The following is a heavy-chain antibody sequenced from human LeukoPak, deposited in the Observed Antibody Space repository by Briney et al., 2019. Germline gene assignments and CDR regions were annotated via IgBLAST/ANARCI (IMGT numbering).Heavy chain of an antibody. V-gene: IGHV1-3*01. Sequence: ASVNVSCKASGYTFTSYAVHWVRQAPGQRLEWMGWINAGNGNTKYSQKFQGRVTITRDTSASTAYMELSSLRSEDTAVYYCARYCSSTSCYPFDYWGQGTLVTVSS. CDR1: GYTFTSYA. CDR2: INAGNGNT. CDR3: ARYCSSTSCYPFDY. D-gene: IGHD2-2*01. J-gene: IGHJ4*02.